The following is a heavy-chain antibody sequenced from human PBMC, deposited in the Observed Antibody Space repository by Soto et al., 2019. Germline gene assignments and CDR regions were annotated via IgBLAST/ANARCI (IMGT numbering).Heavy chain of an antibody. CDR2: MSHSGGT. CDR1: GGFVSSGSYY. J-gene: IGHJ3*02. V-gene: IGHV4-34*01. Sequence: QVQLQQWGAGLLKPSETLSLTCAVYGGFVSSGSYYWSWIRQPPGKGLEWIGEMSHSGGTHFNPSLKSRVTISVDTSENQFSLKMSSVTAADTALYYCARVERGAASTVVGAFDIWGPGTMVTVSS. D-gene: IGHD2-15*01. CDR3: ARVERGAASTVVGAFDI.